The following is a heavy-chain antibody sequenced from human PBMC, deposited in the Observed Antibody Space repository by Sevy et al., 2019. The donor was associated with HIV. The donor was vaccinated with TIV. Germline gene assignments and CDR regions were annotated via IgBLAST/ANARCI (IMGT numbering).Heavy chain of an antibody. CDR1: GFSFSRFW. Sequence: GGSLRISCAASGFSFSRFWMHWVRQAPGKGLVWVSRINSDETSTSYAESVKGRFTISRDNARHTLFLQMNSLTVEDTAVYYCARRDCYTRRACDMWGQGTMVTVSS. V-gene: IGHV3-74*01. CDR3: ARRDCYTRRACDM. J-gene: IGHJ3*02. CDR2: INSDETST. D-gene: IGHD2-21*01.